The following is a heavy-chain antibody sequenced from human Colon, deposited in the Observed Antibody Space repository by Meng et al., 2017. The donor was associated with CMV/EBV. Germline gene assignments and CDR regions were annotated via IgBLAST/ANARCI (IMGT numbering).Heavy chain of an antibody. CDR2: IYHSGNT. CDR3: ARLDDLPN. J-gene: IGHJ4*02. Sequence: VQLQESGPGLVKASGTLSLTCAVSGGSISRSNWWSWVRQPPGKGLEWIGEIYHSGNTNYNPSLKSRVTMSVDKPKNQFSLKLTSVTAADTAVYYCARLDDLPNWGRGTLVTVSS. CDR1: GGSISRSNW. V-gene: IGHV4-4*02. D-gene: IGHD1-1*01.